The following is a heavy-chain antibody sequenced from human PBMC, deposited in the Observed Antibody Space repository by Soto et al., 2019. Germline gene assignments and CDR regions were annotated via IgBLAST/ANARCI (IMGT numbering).Heavy chain of an antibody. V-gene: IGHV1-3*01. J-gene: IGHJ5*02. CDR2: INAGNGNT. CDR1: GYTFTSYT. CDR3: ARGGGWYVWFDP. Sequence: ASEKVSCKASGYTFTSYTMHWVRQAPGQRLEWMGWINAGNGNTKYSQKFQGRVTITRDTSASTAYMELSSLRSEDTAVYYCARGGGWYVWFDPWGQGTLVTVSS. D-gene: IGHD6-19*01.